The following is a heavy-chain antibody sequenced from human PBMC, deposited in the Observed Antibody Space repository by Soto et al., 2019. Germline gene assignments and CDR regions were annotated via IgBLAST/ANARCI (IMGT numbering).Heavy chain of an antibody. CDR3: ARQKVDASDY. V-gene: IGHV1-8*01. CDR1: GYTFTSYD. Sequence: QVQLVQSGAEVKKPGASVKVSCKASGYTFTSYDINWVRQATGQGLEWMGWMNPNSGNTGYAQKFQGRVTMTRNTSISTAYMELXXXXXXXXXXXXXARQKVDASDYWGQGTLVTVSS. CDR2: MNPNSGNT. D-gene: IGHD2-15*01. J-gene: IGHJ4*02.